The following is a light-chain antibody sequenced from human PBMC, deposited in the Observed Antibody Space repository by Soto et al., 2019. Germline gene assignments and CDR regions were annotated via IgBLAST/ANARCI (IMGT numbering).Light chain of an antibody. CDR2: GAS. Sequence: DIQMTPSPSSLSASAGDRITITCRASQSINTYLNWFQQKPGEPPRLLIYGASSRATGIPDRFSGSGSGTDFTLTISRLEPEDFAVYYCQQYGSSPFTFGPGTKVDIK. CDR3: QQYGSSPFT. J-gene: IGKJ3*01. V-gene: IGKV1-39*01. CDR1: QSINTY.